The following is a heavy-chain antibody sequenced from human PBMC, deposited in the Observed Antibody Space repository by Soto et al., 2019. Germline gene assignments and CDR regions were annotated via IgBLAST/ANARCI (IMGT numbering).Heavy chain of an antibody. CDR2: IIPIFGTA. CDR1: GGTFSSYA. V-gene: IGHV1-69*12. J-gene: IGHJ4*02. D-gene: IGHD6-13*01. CDR3: AGGIAAAGPYRSDY. Sequence: QVQLVQSGAEVKKPGSSVKVSCKASGGTFSSYAISWVRQAPGQGLEWMGGIIPIFGTANYAQKFQGRVTXXAXEXXSTAYMELSSLRSEDTAVYYCAGGIAAAGPYRSDYWGQGTLVTVSS.